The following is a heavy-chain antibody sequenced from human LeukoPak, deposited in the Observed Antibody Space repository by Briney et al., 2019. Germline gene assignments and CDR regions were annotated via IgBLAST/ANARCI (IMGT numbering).Heavy chain of an antibody. J-gene: IGHJ4*02. CDR1: GGSISSGSYY. CDR3: ARGVRYLNYYFDY. D-gene: IGHD3-9*01. Sequence: PSQTLSLTCTVSGGSISSGSYYWSWIRQPAGKGLEWIGRIYTSGSTNYNPSLKSRVTISVDTSKNQFSLKVSSVTATDTAVYYCARGVRYLNYYFDYWGQGTLVTVSS. V-gene: IGHV4-61*02. CDR2: IYTSGST.